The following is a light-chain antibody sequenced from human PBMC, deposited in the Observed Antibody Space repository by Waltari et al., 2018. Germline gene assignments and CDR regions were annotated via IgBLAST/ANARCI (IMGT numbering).Light chain of an antibody. V-gene: IGLV2-14*03. CDR2: DVS. Sequence: QSALTQPASVSGSPGQSITISCPGTSSDVGGYNYVPWYQQHPARAPKLMIYDVSNRPSGVSNRFSGSKSGNTASLTISGLQAEDEADYYCSSYTSSSTVVFGGGTKLTVL. CDR1: SSDVGGYNY. J-gene: IGLJ2*01. CDR3: SSYTSSSTVV.